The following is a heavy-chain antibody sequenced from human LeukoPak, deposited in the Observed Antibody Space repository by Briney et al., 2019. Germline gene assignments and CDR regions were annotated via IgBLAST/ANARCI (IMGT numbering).Heavy chain of an antibody. CDR3: AKVKRRGYSGYDTDY. V-gene: IGHV3-23*01. J-gene: IGHJ4*02. D-gene: IGHD5-12*01. Sequence: GGSLRLACAASGFTFNNYAMYWVRQAPGKGLEWISGISGSGHNTYYADSVKGRFTISRDNSKNTLYLQMNSLRAEDTAVYYCAKVKRRGYSGYDTDYWGQGTLVTVSS. CDR1: GFTFNNYA. CDR2: ISGSGHNT.